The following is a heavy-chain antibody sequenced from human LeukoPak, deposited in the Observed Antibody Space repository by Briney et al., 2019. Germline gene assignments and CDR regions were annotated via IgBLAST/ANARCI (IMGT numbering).Heavy chain of an antibody. V-gene: IGHV3-30*18. J-gene: IGHJ4*02. CDR2: ISYDGNNK. Sequence: GRSLRLTCAASGFTCSSFGMHWVRQAPGKGLEWVALISYDGNNKYYPDSVKGRFTISRDNSKNTLYLQMNSLRADDTAVYYCAKDLGSGSFHLNAIDSWGQGTLVTVSS. CDR1: GFTCSSFG. D-gene: IGHD3-10*01. CDR3: AKDLGSGSFHLNAIDS.